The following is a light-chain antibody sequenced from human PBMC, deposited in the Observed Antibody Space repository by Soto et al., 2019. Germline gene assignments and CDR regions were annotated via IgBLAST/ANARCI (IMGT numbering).Light chain of an antibody. CDR1: SSDVGGYNY. V-gene: IGLV2-14*01. Sequence: QSALTQPASVSGSPGQSITISCTGTSSDVGGYNYVSWYQQHPGKAPKLMIYEVSNRPSGVSNRFSGSKSGNTASLTISGLQDEAEADYYCSSYTSSSTYVFGTGTKLTVL. CDR3: SSYTSSSTYV. CDR2: EVS. J-gene: IGLJ1*01.